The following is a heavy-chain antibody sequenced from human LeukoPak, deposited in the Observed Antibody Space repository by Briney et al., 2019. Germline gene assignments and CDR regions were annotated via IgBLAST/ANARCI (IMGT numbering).Heavy chain of an antibody. CDR1: GGSISSYY. CDR3: ARVDSGYESVYYFDY. CDR2: IYYSGST. D-gene: IGHD5-12*01. J-gene: IGHJ4*02. Sequence: PSETLSLTCTVSGGSISSYYWSWIRQPPGKGLEWIGYIYYSGSTNYNPSLKSRVTISVDTSKNQLSLKLSSVTTADTAVYYCARVDSGYESVYYFDYWGQGTLVTVSS. V-gene: IGHV4-59*12.